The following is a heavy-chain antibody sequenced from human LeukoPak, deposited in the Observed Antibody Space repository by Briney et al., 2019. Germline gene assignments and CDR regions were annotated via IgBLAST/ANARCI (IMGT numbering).Heavy chain of an antibody. CDR3: AKQTGPGMATMGDY. D-gene: IGHD5-12*01. Sequence: PGGSLRLSCAASGFTFSSYAMSWVRQAPGKGLEWVSGISGSGGTTYYADSVKGRFAISRDNSKNTLYLQMSSLRAEDTDVYYCAKQTGPGMATMGDYWGQGTLVTVSS. J-gene: IGHJ4*02. V-gene: IGHV3-23*01. CDR2: ISGSGGTT. CDR1: GFTFSSYA.